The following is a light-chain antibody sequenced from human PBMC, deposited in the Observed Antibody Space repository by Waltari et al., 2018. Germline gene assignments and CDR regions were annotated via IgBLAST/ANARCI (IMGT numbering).Light chain of an antibody. J-gene: IGKJ5*01. CDR1: QSLLPGKRDNY. V-gene: IGKV2-28*01. Sequence: DIVMTQSPLSLPVTPGEAASISCRSSQSLLPGKRDNYLDWYVQKPGQSPQLLIYTGVYRASGVPARFSGSGSGTDFTLKISRVEAEDVGVYYCMQALQTPYTFGQGTRLEIK. CDR3: MQALQTPYT. CDR2: TGV.